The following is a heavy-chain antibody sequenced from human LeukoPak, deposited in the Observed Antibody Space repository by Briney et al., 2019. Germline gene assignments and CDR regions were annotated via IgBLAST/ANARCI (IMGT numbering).Heavy chain of an antibody. J-gene: IGHJ4*02. CDR1: GYTFTGYY. CDR2: INPNSGGS. V-gene: IGHV1-2*02. D-gene: IGHD3-10*01. CDR3: VGELSTRGVDY. Sequence: ASVKVSCKASGYTFTGYYMHWVRQAPGQGLEWMGWINPNSGGSNYAQKFQGRVTMTRDTSISTAYMELSRLRSDDTAVYYCVGELSTRGVDYWGQGTLVTVSS.